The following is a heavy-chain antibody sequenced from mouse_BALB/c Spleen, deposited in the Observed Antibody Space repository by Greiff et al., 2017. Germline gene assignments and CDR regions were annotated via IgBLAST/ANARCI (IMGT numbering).Heavy chain of an antibody. CDR3: ARDPYAMDY. CDR1: GFTFTDYY. Sequence: EVMLVESGGGLVQPGGSLRLSRATSGFTFTDYYMSWVRQPPGKALEWLGFIRNKANGYTTEYSASVKGRFTISRDNSQSILYLQMNTLRAEDSATYYCARDPYAMDYWGQGTSVTVSS. V-gene: IGHV7-3*02. J-gene: IGHJ4*01. CDR2: IRNKANGYTT.